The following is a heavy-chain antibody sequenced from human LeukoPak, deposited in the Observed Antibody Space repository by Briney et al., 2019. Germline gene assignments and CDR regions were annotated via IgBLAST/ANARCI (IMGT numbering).Heavy chain of an antibody. J-gene: IGHJ5*02. Sequence: NPGGSLRLSCAVSGFTFSNAWMTWVRQAPGKGLEWVGRILSNAAGATTDYTAPVKGRFTISRDDSKNILYLEMNSLTTEDTAVYYCGDFYNSGSYYPWGQGTLVTVSS. D-gene: IGHD3-10*01. CDR2: ILSNAAGATT. CDR3: GDFYNSGSYYP. V-gene: IGHV3-15*01. CDR1: GFTFSNAW.